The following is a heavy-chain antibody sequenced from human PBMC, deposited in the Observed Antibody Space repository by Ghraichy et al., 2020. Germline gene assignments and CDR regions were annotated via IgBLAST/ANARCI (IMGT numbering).Heavy chain of an antibody. CDR3: AREVGATIHYYYMDV. J-gene: IGHJ6*03. D-gene: IGHD1-26*01. CDR2: INHSGST. V-gene: IGHV4-34*01. CDR1: GGSFSGYY. Sequence: SETLSLTCAVYGGSFSGYYWSWIRQPPGKGLEWIGEINHSGSTNYNPSLKSRVTISVDTSKNQFSLKLSSVTAADTAVYYCAREVGATIHYYYMDVWGKGTTVTVSS.